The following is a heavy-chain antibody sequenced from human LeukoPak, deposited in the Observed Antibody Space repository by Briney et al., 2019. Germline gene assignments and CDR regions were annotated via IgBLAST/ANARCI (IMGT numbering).Heavy chain of an antibody. D-gene: IGHD3-16*02. CDR3: ASDKGYSDNYFDY. Sequence: SETLSLTCTVSGGSISTTGYYWAWIRQPPGKGLEWIASIYYSGSTYYNSSLKSRVTISVDTSRNQFSLKLSSVTAADTALYYCASDKGYSDNYFDYWGQGTLVTVSS. CDR2: IYYSGST. J-gene: IGHJ4*01. CDR1: GGSISTTGYY. V-gene: IGHV4-39*01.